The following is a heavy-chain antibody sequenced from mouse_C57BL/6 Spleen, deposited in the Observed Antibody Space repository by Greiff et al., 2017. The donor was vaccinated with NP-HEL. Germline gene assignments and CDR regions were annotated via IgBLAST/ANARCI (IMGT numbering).Heavy chain of an antibody. CDR3: AASSGPDYFDY. V-gene: IGHV1-59*01. Sequence: VQLQQPGAELVRPGTSVKLSCKASGYNFTSYWMHWVKQRPGQGLEWIGVIDPSDSYTNYNQKFKGKATLTVDTSSSTAYMQLSSLTSEDSAVYYCAASSGPDYFDYWGKGTTLTVSS. D-gene: IGHD3-2*02. CDR2: IDPSDSYT. CDR1: GYNFTSYW. J-gene: IGHJ2*01.